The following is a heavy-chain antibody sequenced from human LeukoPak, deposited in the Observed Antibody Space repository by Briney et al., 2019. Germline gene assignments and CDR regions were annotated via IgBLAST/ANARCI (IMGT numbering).Heavy chain of an antibody. J-gene: IGHJ4*02. CDR3: ARHAVMIVDKYYFDY. CDR2: IYYSGST. D-gene: IGHD3-22*01. V-gene: IGHV4-38-2*02. CDR1: GYSISSGYY. Sequence: ETLSLTCTVSGYSISSGYYWGWIRQPPGKGLEWIGYIYYSGSTNYNPSLKNRVTISVDTSKNQFSLKLSSVTAADTAVYYCARHAVMIVDKYYFDYWGQGTLVTVSS.